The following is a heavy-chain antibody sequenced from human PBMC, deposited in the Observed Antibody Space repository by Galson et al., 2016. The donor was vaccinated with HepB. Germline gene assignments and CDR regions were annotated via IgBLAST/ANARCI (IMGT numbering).Heavy chain of an antibody. Sequence: SLRLSCAASGFTLRNHDMHWVRQATGKGLGWVSAIGSTGDTYYSGSVKGRFTISREKAEKSVSLQMKSLRAGDTAVYYCARALNSSSPYGRRYYGLDVWGQGTLVTVSS. V-gene: IGHV3-13*01. J-gene: IGHJ4*02. CDR2: IGSTGDT. CDR1: GFTLRNHD. CDR3: ARALNSSSPYGRRYYGLDV. D-gene: IGHD6-13*01.